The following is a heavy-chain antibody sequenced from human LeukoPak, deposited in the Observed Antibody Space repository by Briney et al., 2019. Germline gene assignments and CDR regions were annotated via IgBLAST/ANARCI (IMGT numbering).Heavy chain of an antibody. CDR1: GGTFSSYA. J-gene: IGHJ4*02. CDR3: ARVRQNYGDLEYFDY. CDR2: SIPIFGTA. Sequence: SVKVSCTASGGTFSSYAISWVRQAPGQGLEWMGGSIPIFGTANYAQKFQGRVTITADKSKSTAYMELSSLRSEDTAVYYCARVRQNYGDLEYFDYWGQGTLVTVSS. D-gene: IGHD4-17*01. V-gene: IGHV1-69*06.